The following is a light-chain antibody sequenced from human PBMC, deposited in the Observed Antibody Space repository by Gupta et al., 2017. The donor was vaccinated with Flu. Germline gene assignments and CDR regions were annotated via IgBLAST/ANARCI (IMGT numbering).Light chain of an antibody. V-gene: IGLV1-40*01. CDR2: DNN. CDR3: HSYYSIMIVLV. Sequence: PPNLLIYDNNNQRSGIPDRFSGSKSGTSASVAITGLHSDVEADYYCHSYYSIMIVLVFGGGTKLTVL. J-gene: IGLJ2*01.